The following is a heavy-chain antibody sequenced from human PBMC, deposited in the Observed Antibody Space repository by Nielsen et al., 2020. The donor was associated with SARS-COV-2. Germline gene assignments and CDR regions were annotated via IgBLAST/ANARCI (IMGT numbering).Heavy chain of an antibody. CDR2: ISGSGGST. Sequence: VRQMPGKGLEWVSAISGSGGSTYYADSVKGRFTISRDNSKNTLYLQMNSLRAEDTAVYYCAKGRGIQLWFPFDYWGQGTLVTVSS. V-gene: IGHV3-23*01. D-gene: IGHD5-18*01. CDR3: AKGRGIQLWFPFDY. J-gene: IGHJ4*02.